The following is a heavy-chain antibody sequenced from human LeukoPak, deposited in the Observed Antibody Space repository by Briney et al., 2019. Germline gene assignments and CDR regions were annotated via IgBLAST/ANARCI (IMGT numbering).Heavy chain of an antibody. D-gene: IGHD6-6*01. J-gene: IGHJ3*01. Sequence: SETLSLTCAVYGASFSGYYWSWIRQPPGKGLEWIGEINHSESTNYKSSLKSRVTMSVDTCKNQFTLNLHSVTAADTAIYSCAKVYSSSSRDAFDVWGPGTMVIVSS. CDR1: GASFSGYY. CDR2: INHSEST. CDR3: AKVYSSSSRDAFDV. V-gene: IGHV4-34*01.